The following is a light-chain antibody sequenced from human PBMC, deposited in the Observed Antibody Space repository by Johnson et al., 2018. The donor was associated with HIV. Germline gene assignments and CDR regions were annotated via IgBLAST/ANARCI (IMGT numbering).Light chain of an antibody. Sequence: QSVLTQPPSVSAAPGQKVTISCSGSSSKIGNKYVSWYQQLPGTAPKVLIYDNSKRPSGIPDRFSGSKYGTSATLVITGLQTGDEADYHCATWGSSLSAGYVFGTVTKVTVL. J-gene: IGLJ1*01. CDR2: DNS. CDR3: ATWGSSLSAGYV. V-gene: IGLV1-51*01. CDR1: SSKIGNKY.